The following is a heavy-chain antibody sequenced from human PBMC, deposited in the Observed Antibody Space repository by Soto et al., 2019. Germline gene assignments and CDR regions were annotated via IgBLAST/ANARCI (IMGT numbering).Heavy chain of an antibody. Sequence: LRLSCADSGFTASINYMSWVRQAPGKGLEWVSLFYAGGSTYYADSVKGRFTISRDTSKNTLYLQMNSLRVDDTAVYYCARGYESSSRSVAYWGQGIPVTVSS. D-gene: IGHD6-13*01. J-gene: IGHJ4*02. CDR3: ARGYESSSRSVAY. V-gene: IGHV3-53*01. CDR1: GFTASINY. CDR2: FYAGGST.